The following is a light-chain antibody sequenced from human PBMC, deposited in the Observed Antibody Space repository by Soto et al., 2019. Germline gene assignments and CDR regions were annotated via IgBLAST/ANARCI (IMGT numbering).Light chain of an antibody. CDR1: QSISSY. J-gene: IGKJ1*01. V-gene: IGKV1-39*01. CDR3: QQYNDWLWT. CDR2: AAS. Sequence: DIQMTQSPSSLSASVGDRVTITCRASQSISSYLNWYQQKPGKAPKLLIYAASSLQSGVPSRFSGRGSGTEFTLTITSLQSEDFAVYYCQQYNDWLWTFGQGTKVDIK.